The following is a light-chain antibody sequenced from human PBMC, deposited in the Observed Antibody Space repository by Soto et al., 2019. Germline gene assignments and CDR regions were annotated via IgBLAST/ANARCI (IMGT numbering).Light chain of an antibody. Sequence: EIVLTQSPGTLSLSPGERATLPCRASQSISGNYLAWYQQKPGQAPMLLIYGASSRATGIPDRFSGSGSGTYFTLTISRLVTEEFAVYFCQQEGNSPRFGGGPKGEIK. CDR2: GAS. CDR3: QQEGNSPR. CDR1: QSISGNY. J-gene: IGKJ4*01. V-gene: IGKV3-20*01.